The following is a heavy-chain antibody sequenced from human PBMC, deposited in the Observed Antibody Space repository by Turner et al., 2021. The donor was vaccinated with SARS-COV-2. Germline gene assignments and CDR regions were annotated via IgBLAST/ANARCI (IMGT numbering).Heavy chain of an antibody. D-gene: IGHD3-3*01. J-gene: IGHJ4*02. CDR2: FHPLGSEA. Sequence: EVQLVQSGGEMRKPGESLTISCKTSGYTFSNFFIGWVRQVPGKGLEWVGMFHPLGSEATLSPSFQGQVAISVDKSTNTAYLQWRSLEASDTAIYFCARHIYPPGALSGYLDYWGQGTLVTVTS. CDR3: ARHIYPPGALSGYLDY. CDR1: GYTFSNFF. V-gene: IGHV5-51*01.